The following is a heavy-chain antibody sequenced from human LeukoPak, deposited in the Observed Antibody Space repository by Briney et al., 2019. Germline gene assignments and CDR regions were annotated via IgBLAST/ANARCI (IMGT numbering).Heavy chain of an antibody. V-gene: IGHV3-49*04. CDR3: TRVDIVATTPDY. J-gene: IGHJ4*02. CDR2: IRSKAYGGTT. Sequence: PGRSLRLSCTASGFTFGEYAMSWVRQAPGKGLEWVGFIRSKAYGGTTEYAASVKGRFTISRDDSKSIAYLQMNSLKTEDTAVYYCTRVDIVATTPDYWGQGTLVTVSS. D-gene: IGHD5-12*01. CDR1: GFTFGEYA.